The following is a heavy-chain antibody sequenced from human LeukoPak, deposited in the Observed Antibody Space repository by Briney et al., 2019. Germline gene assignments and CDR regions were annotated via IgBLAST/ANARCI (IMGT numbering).Heavy chain of an antibody. J-gene: IGHJ4*02. CDR3: ARDYSSSSGYFDY. V-gene: IGHV1-2*02. CDR1: GYTFTGYY. D-gene: IGHD6-6*01. Sequence: ASVKVSCKASGYTFTGYYMHWVRQAPGQGLEWMGWINPNSGDTNYAEKFQGRVTMTRDTSISTAYMDLRRLRSDDTAVYYCARDYSSSSGYFDYWGQGTLVTVSS. CDR2: INPNSGDT.